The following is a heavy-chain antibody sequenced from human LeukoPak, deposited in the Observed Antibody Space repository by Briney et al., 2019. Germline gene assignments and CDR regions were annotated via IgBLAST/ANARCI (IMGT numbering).Heavy chain of an antibody. J-gene: IGHJ4*02. V-gene: IGHV3-33*08. CDR2: IWNDGSHK. CDR3: ARASGPFDF. Sequence: PERSLRLSCVGFGFPFNVYGIHWVRQAPGKGLEWVAVIWNDGSHKYYSDSVKGRFIISRDNSRNTLYLQMNGLRIEDTAIYYCARASGPFDFWGRGALVTVSS. D-gene: IGHD6-6*01. CDR1: GFPFNVYG.